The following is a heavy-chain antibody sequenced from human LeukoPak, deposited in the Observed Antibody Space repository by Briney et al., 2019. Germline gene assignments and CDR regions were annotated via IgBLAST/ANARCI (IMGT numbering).Heavy chain of an antibody. V-gene: IGHV3-30*04. CDR1: GFTFSSYA. CDR2: ISYDGSNK. D-gene: IGHD1-26*01. Sequence: GRSLRLSCAASGFTFSSYAMHWVRQAPGKGLEWVAVISYDGSNKYYADSVKGRFTISRDNSKNTLYLQMNSLRAEDTAVYYCARGWELPYWYFDYWGQGTLVTVSS. CDR3: ARGWELPYWYFDY. J-gene: IGHJ4*02.